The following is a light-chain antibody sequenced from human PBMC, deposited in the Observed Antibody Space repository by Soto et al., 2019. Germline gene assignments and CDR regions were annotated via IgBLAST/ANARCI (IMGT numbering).Light chain of an antibody. CDR1: SGHSTYA. CDR2: LNSDGSH. Sequence: QAVLTQSPSASASLGASVKLTCTLSSGHSTYAIAWHQQQPEKGPRYLMKLNSDGSHRKGDGIPDRFSGSSSGAERFLTISSLQSEDEADYYCQTWGPGFVVFGGGTKVTVL. J-gene: IGLJ2*01. CDR3: QTWGPGFVV. V-gene: IGLV4-69*01.